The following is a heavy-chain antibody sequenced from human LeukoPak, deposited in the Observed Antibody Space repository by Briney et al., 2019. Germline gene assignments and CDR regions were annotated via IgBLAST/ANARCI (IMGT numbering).Heavy chain of an antibody. Sequence: ASVKVSCKASGYTFTSYYMHWVRQAPGQGLEWMGIINPSGGSASYAQKFQGRVTMTRDTSTGTVYMELSSLRSEDTAVYYCARGVSRTVPLAYWGQGTLVTVSS. J-gene: IGHJ4*02. CDR3: ARGVSRTVPLAY. CDR2: INPSGGSA. CDR1: GYTFTSYY. V-gene: IGHV1-46*01. D-gene: IGHD2-2*01.